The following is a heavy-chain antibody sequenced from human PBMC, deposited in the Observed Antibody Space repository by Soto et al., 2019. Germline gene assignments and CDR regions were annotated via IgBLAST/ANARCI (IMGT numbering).Heavy chain of an antibody. J-gene: IGHJ4*02. D-gene: IGHD2-21*02. V-gene: IGHV1-2*02. CDR3: AVDPVVVTADDDY. CDR2: INPNSGGT. Sequence: ASVKVSCKASGYTFTGYYMHWVRQAPGQGLEWMGWINPNSGGTNYAQKFQGRVTMARDTSISTAYMELSRLRSDDTAVYYCAVDPVVVTADDDYWGQGTLVTSPQ. CDR1: GYTFTGYY.